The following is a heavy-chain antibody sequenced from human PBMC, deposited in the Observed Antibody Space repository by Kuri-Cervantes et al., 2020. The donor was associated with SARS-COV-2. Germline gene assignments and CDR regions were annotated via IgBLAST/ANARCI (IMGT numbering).Heavy chain of an antibody. J-gene: IGHJ5*02. CDR2: IKHSGSN. Sequence: SETLSLTCAVYGGSCSGYYWSWNRQPPGKGLEWIGEIKHSGSNNYNRSLKSRVTISVDTSKNQSSLKLSSGTAADTAVYCCGRDKTDARVWFRVFDPWGQGTLVTVSS. CDR1: GGSCSGYY. D-gene: IGHD3-10*01. V-gene: IGHV4-34*01. CDR3: GRDKTDARVWFRVFDP.